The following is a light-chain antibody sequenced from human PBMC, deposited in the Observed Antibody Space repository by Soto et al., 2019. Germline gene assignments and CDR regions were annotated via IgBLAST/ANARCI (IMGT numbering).Light chain of an antibody. Sequence: QSVLTQPPSVSGAPGQRVTISCTGSSSNIGAGYDVHWYQQLPGTAPKLLIYGNSNRPSGVPDRFSGSKSGTSASLAITGLQAEDEADYYCVLYMRSGISVFGGGTKVTVL. CDR1: SSNIGAGYD. CDR3: VLYMRSGISV. J-gene: IGLJ2*01. CDR2: GNS. V-gene: IGLV1-40*01.